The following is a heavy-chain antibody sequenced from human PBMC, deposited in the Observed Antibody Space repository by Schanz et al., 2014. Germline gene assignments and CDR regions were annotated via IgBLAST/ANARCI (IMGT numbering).Heavy chain of an antibody. CDR2: ISHDGSIQ. J-gene: IGHJ6*02. V-gene: IGHV3-30*14. CDR1: GFTFSNFA. CDR3: ARDLSYYDFWNLTYYYYGMDV. D-gene: IGHD3-3*01. Sequence: QVQLVESGGGVVQPGRSLRLSCAASGFTFSNFAMHWVRQAPGKGLEWVTIISHDGSIQYGADSVKGRFTLSRDNSKNTLYLQMNSLRAEDTAVYYCARDLSYYDFWNLTYYYYGMDVWGQGTTVTVSS.